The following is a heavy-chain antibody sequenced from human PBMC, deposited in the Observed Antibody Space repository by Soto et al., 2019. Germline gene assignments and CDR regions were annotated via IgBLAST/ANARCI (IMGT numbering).Heavy chain of an antibody. CDR2: INHSGST. Sequence: SETLSLTCAVYGGSFSVYYWSWIRQPPGKGLEWIGEINHSGSTNYNPSLKSRVTISVDTSKNQFSLKLSSVTAADTAVYYCARGGVIYDYIWGSYRYTQFDYWGQGTLVTVSS. CDR3: ARGGVIYDYIWGSYRYTQFDY. J-gene: IGHJ4*02. CDR1: GGSFSVYY. D-gene: IGHD3-16*02. V-gene: IGHV4-34*01.